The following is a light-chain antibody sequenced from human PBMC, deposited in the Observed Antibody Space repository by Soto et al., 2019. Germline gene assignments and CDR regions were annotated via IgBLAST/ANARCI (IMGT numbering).Light chain of an antibody. V-gene: IGLV2-14*01. CDR1: SSDVGGYNY. Sequence: QSALTQPASVSGSPGQSITISCTGTSSDVGGYNYVSWYQQHPGKAPKLTIYDVSNRPSGVSNRFSGSKSGNTASLTISGLQAEDEADYYCSSYTSSSTHVVFGGGTKVTFL. CDR2: DVS. J-gene: IGLJ2*01. CDR3: SSYTSSSTHVV.